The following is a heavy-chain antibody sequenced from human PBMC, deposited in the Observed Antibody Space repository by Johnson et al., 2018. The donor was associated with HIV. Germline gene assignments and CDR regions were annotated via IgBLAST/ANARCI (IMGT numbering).Heavy chain of an antibody. D-gene: IGHD3-10*01. CDR3: ARVAVLWFRDTNAFDI. J-gene: IGHJ3*02. CDR2: ISYDGSNK. Sequence: QVQLVESGGGVVQPGRSLRLSCAASGFTFGSYGIHWVRQAPRKGLEWVSVISYDGSNKYYADSVKGRFTISRDNSKNTLYLQMNSLRAEDTAVYYCARVAVLWFRDTNAFDIWGQGTMVTVSS. V-gene: IGHV3-30*03. CDR1: GFTFGSYG.